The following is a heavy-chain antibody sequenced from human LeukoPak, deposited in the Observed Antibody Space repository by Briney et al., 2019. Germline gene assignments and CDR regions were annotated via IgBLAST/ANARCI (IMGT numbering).Heavy chain of an antibody. CDR3: ASVRRGFGESSKYYAYYYMGV. V-gene: IGHV4-34*01. Sequence: SETLSLTCAVYGGSFSGYYWSWLRQPPGKGLEWIGNIYYSGSTYYNPSLKRRVTISLDTSKNQFSLKLSSVTAADTAVYYCASVRRGFGESSKYYAYYYMGVWGKGTTVTISS. J-gene: IGHJ6*03. CDR2: IYYSGST. D-gene: IGHD3-10*01. CDR1: GGSFSGYY.